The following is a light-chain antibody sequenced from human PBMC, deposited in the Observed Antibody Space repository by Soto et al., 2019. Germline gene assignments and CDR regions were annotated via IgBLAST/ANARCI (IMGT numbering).Light chain of an antibody. CDR3: QQYKDWAIS. CDR2: DAS. CDR1: QSVTSS. Sequence: EIVMTQSPATLSVSPGERATLSCRASQSVTSSLAWYQQKPGQGPRLLICDASTRATGVPVRFSGSGSGTEFTLTISSLQCEDFAVYYCQQYKDWAISFGQGTRLEIK. J-gene: IGKJ5*01. V-gene: IGKV3D-15*01.